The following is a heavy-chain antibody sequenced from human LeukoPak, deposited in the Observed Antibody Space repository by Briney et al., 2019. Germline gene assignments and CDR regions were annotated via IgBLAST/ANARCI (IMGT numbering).Heavy chain of an antibody. D-gene: IGHD5-24*01. CDR1: GFTFSSYA. Sequence: PGRSLRLSCAASGFTFSSYAMHWVRQAPGKGLEWVAVISYDGSNKYYADSVKGRFTISRDNSKNTLYLQMNSLRAEDTAVYYYARGRMALDYWGQGTLVTVSS. V-gene: IGHV3-30-3*01. J-gene: IGHJ4*02. CDR3: ARGRMALDY. CDR2: ISYDGSNK.